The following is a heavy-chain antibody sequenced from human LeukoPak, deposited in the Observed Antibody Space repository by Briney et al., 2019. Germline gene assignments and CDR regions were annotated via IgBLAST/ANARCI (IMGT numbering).Heavy chain of an antibody. V-gene: IGHV5-51*01. J-gene: IGHJ4*02. D-gene: IGHD4-23*01. Sequence: LGESLKISCKGSGYTFTNYWIAWVRQMPGKGLEWMGIIYPGDSDSRYSPSFQGQVTIAADKSINTAYLQWSSLKASDTAMYFCARLYGGNSAASTYYFDYWGQGTLVTVSS. CDR1: GYTFTNYW. CDR2: IYPGDSDS. CDR3: ARLYGGNSAASTYYFDY.